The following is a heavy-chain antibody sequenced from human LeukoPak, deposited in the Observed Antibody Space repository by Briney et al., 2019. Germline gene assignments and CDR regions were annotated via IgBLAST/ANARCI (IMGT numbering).Heavy chain of an antibody. Sequence: GGSLRLSCAASGFTFSSYSMTWVRQAPGKGLEWVSSISSSSSYIYYADSVRGRFTISRHNSKNTLYLQMNSLRAEDTAVYYCAIWGSAFDIWGQGTMVTVSS. CDR2: ISSSSSYI. V-gene: IGHV3-21*04. CDR3: AIWGSAFDI. J-gene: IGHJ3*02. CDR1: GFTFSSYS. D-gene: IGHD7-27*01.